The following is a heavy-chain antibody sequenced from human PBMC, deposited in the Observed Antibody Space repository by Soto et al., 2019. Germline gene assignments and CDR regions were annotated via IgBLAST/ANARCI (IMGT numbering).Heavy chain of an antibody. D-gene: IGHD1-26*01. J-gene: IGHJ4*02. CDR3: AIADSGSYSSFDY. CDR1: GGTFSSYA. V-gene: IGHV1-69*13. Sequence: SVKVSCKASGGTFSSYAISWVRQAPGQGLEWMGGIIPIFGTANYAQKFQGRVTITADESTSTAYMELSSLRSEDTAVYYCAIADSGSYSSFDYWGQGTLVPVSS. CDR2: IIPIFGTA.